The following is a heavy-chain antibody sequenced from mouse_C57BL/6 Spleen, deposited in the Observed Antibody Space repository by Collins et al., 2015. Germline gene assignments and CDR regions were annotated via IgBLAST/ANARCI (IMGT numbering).Heavy chain of an antibody. J-gene: IGHJ3*01. CDR2: IYPGSGNT. Sequence: QVQLKQSGAELVRPGASVKLSCKASGYTFTDYYXNWVKQRPGQGLEWIARIYPGSGNTYYNEKFKGKATLTAEKYSSTAYMQLSSLTSEDSAVYFCAATAQAGAWFAYWGQGTLVTVSA. V-gene: IGHV1-76*01. D-gene: IGHD3-2*02. CDR1: GYTFTDYY. CDR3: AATAQAGAWFAY.